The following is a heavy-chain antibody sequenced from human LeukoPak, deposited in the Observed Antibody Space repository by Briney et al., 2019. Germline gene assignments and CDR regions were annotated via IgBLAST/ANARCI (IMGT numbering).Heavy chain of an antibody. D-gene: IGHD3-10*01. CDR3: AREAHGSGSYYYYFDY. Sequence: ASVKVSCKASGYTFTSYAMNWVRQAPGQGLEWMGWINTNTGNPTYAQGFTGRFVFSLDTSVSTAYLQISSLKAEDTAVYYCAREAHGSGSYYYYFDYWGQGTLVTVSS. V-gene: IGHV7-4-1*02. CDR1: GYTFTSYA. CDR2: INTNTGNP. J-gene: IGHJ4*02.